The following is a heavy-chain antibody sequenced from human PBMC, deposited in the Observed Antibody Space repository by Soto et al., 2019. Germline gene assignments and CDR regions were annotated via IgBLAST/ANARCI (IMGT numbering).Heavy chain of an antibody. Sequence: GQWVQAGAGVRKPGPPGKFSCQASGATLRGYPISWGRQAPGQGLEWLGGILRTSVTPTYAQKFQGRVTLTADESTNTAFLELRSLRSADTAVYYCARGYDVNSELDYWGQGTLVTVSS. CDR2: ILRTSVTP. D-gene: IGHD3-22*01. CDR3: ARGYDVNSELDY. J-gene: IGHJ4*02. V-gene: IGHV1-69*01. CDR1: GATLRGYP.